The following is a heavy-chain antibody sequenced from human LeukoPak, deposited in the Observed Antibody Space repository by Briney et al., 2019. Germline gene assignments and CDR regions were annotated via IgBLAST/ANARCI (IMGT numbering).Heavy chain of an antibody. CDR3: ARAGLYYYYGMDV. D-gene: IGHD3/OR15-3a*01. J-gene: IGHJ6*02. CDR2: IYYSRST. V-gene: IGHV4-59*01. CDR1: GGSISSYY. Sequence: KPSETLSLTCTVSGGSISSYYWSWIRQPPGKGLEWIGYIYYSRSTNYSPSLKSRVTISVDTSKNQFSLKLSSVTAADTAVYYCARAGLYYYYGMDVWGQGTTVTVSS.